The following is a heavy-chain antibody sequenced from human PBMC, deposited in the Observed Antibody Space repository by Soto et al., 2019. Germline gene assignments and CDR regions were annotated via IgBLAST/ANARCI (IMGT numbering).Heavy chain of an antibody. CDR2: ISDSGST. D-gene: IGHD6-13*01. CDR3: ARDSTRWLPYYGIDV. CDR1: GGSIDYYR. Sequence: SETLSLTCTVSGGSIDYYRWSWIRQPPGKGLEWIGDISDSGSTNYNLSLRSRVTILVDTSKNQFSLKLNSVAAADTAVYYCARDSTRWLPYYGIDVCGQGATGTVSS. V-gene: IGHV4-59*01. J-gene: IGHJ6*02.